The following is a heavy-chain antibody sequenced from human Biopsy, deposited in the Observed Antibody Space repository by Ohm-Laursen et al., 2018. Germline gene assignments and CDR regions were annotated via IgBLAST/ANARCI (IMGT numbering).Heavy chain of an antibody. CDR3: TRDTTYYAGTTYYDALEV. V-gene: IGHV3-7*01. CDR2: IKRDGSQS. CDR1: GFTFSTYW. D-gene: IGHD2/OR15-2a*01. Sequence: SLRLSCAASGFTFSTYWMTWVRQAPGKGLEWVANIKRDGSQSNHADSVKGRFTISRDNAKNSLYLQMNSLRAEDTAVYYCTRDTTYYAGTTYYDALEVWGQGTTVTVSS. J-gene: IGHJ3*01.